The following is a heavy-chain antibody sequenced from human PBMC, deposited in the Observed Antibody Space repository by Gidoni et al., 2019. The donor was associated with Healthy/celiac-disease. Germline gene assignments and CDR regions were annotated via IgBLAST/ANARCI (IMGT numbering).Heavy chain of an antibody. CDR1: GFTFSSYS. Sequence: EVHLVESGGGLVKPGGSLRLSCAASGFTFSSYSMNWVRQAPGKGLEWVSSSSSSSSYIYYADSVKGRFTISSDNAKNSLYLQMNSLRAEDTAVYYCAREKHSVGMDVWGQGTTVTVSS. CDR2: SSSSSSYI. J-gene: IGHJ6*02. V-gene: IGHV3-21*01. CDR3: AREKHSVGMDV. D-gene: IGHD3-10*01.